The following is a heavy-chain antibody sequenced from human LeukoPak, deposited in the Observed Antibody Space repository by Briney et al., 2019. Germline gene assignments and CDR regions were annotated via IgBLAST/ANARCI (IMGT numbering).Heavy chain of an antibody. V-gene: IGHV4-39*01. J-gene: IGHJ4*02. CDR3: ARHAREGSCLPFDY. CDR1: GGSISSPSYY. Sequence: SETLSLTCTVSGGSISSPSYYWGWVRQSPGKGLEWIGSVYYTGRTDHNPSPESRVIMSMDTSKNQYFMRLNSVTAADTAVYYCARHAREGSCLPFDYWGQGTLVTVSS. CDR2: VYYTGRT. D-gene: IGHD2-15*01.